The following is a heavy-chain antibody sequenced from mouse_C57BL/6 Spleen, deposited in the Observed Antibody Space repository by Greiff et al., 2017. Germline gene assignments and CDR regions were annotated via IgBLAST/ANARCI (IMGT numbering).Heavy chain of an antibody. CDR3: ARTSGGRWLLRFDY. D-gene: IGHD2-3*01. J-gene: IGHJ2*01. CDR1: GFSLSTSGMG. Sequence: QVQLKASGPGILQSSQTLSLTCSFSGFSLSTSGMGVSWIRQPSGKGLEWLAHIYWDDDKRYNPSLKSRLTISKDTSRNQVFLKSTSVDTADTATYYCARTSGGRWLLRFDYWGQGTTLTVSS. V-gene: IGHV8-12*01. CDR2: IYWDDDK.